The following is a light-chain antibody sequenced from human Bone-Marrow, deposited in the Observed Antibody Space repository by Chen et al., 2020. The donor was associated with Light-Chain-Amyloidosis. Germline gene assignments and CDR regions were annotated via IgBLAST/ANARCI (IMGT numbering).Light chain of an antibody. CDR1: QGISNY. Sequence: DIQMTQSPSSLSASVGDRVTITCRASQGISNYLAWYQQKPGKVPTLLIYAASTLQSGVPSRFSGRGSGTDFTLTISSLQPEDVAAYYCQKYNSAPWTFGQGTKVEIK. J-gene: IGKJ1*01. CDR3: QKYNSAPWT. CDR2: AAS. V-gene: IGKV1-27*01.